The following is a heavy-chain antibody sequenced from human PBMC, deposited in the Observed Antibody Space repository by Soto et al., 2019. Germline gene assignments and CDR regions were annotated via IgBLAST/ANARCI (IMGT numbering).Heavy chain of an antibody. J-gene: IGHJ6*02. CDR3: ASCSSTNSNSYYYGMHV. V-gene: IGHV3-74*01. CDR1: GFAISSYW. CDR2: INSNGSST. D-gene: IGHD2-2*01. Sequence: PGGSLRLSCAASGFAISSYWMHWVRQAPGKGLVWVSRINSNGSSTSYADSVKGRSTISRDNAKNTLYLQMNRLRAADTAVYYYASCSSTNSNSYYYGMHVWGQGTTVTVSS.